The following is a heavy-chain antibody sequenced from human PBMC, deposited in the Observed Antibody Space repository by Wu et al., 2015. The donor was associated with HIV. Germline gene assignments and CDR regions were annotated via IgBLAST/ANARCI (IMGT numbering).Heavy chain of an antibody. CDR3: ARVSPPDV. CDR1: GYTFTDYY. CDR2: INCNSAGT. Sequence: QVLLVQSGSEMKKPGASVKVSCKTSGYTFTDYYIHWVRQAPGQGLEWMGWINCNSAGTFYAQKFQDRVIMTRDTSNNTVYMQLNSLNSDDTAVYYCARVSPPDVWGKGTTVHRLF. V-gene: IGHV1-2*02. J-gene: IGHJ6*04.